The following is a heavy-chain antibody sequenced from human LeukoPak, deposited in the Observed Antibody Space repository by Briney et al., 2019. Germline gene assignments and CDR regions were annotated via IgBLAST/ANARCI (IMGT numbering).Heavy chain of an antibody. CDR2: LIPILGIA. CDR1: RGTFCSYA. V-gene: IGHV1-69*04. Sequence: GASVKDSCKASRGTFCSYAISCVRQALGQGLEWMGRLIPILGIANYAQKFQGRVTITADKSTSTAYMELSSLRSEDTAVYYCARSTLGYSSSWYDVYSYYGMDVWGQGTTVTVSS. J-gene: IGHJ6*02. CDR3: ARSTLGYSSSWYDVYSYYGMDV. D-gene: IGHD6-13*01.